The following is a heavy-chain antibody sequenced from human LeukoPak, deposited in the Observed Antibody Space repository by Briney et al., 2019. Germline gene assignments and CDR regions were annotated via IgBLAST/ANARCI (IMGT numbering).Heavy chain of an antibody. CDR2: ISGSGGST. V-gene: IGHV3-23*01. J-gene: IGHJ4*02. Sequence: GVSLRLSCAASGFTFSSYAMNWVRQGPGKGLEWVSAISGSGGSTYYADSVKGRFTISRDNSKNTLYLQMNSLRAEDTAVYYCAKDRAGSEGDYWGQGTLVTVSS. CDR1: GFTFSSYA. D-gene: IGHD3-10*01. CDR3: AKDRAGSEGDY.